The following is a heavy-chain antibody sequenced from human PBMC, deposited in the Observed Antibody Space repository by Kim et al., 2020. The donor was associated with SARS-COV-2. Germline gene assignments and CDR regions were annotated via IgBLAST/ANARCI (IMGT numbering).Heavy chain of an antibody. Sequence: TNYAQKFQGRVTMTRDTSISTAYMELSRLRSDDTAVYYCARVSSGWYFDYWGQGTLVTVSS. D-gene: IGHD6-19*01. CDR3: ARVSSGWYFDY. J-gene: IGHJ4*02. V-gene: IGHV1-2*02. CDR2: T.